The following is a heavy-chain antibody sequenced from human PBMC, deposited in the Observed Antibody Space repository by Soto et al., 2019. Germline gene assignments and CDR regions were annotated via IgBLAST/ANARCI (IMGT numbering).Heavy chain of an antibody. D-gene: IGHD3-10*01. CDR1: GFIFSNYV. V-gene: IGHV3-30-3*01. Sequence: QVQLVESGGGVVQPGRSLRLSCAASGFIFSNYVMYWVRQAPGKGLEWVAFMSYDGTTKSYADSVKGRFTISRDNSQNTLYLQMNSLRPEDTGVYYCEREVLWTRYFDYWGQGTLVTVSS. CDR3: EREVLWTRYFDY. CDR2: MSYDGTTK. J-gene: IGHJ4*02.